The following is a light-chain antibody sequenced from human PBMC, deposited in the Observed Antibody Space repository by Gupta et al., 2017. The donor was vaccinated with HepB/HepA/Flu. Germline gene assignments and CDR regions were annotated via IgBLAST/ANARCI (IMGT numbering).Light chain of an antibody. V-gene: IGKV1-33*01. CDR1: QDISNY. CDR2: DAS. CDR3: QQDDNLPIT. Sequence: DIQITQSQSSLSASVGDRVTITCQASQDISNYLNWYQQKPGKAPKLLIYDASNLETGVPSRFSGSGSGTDFTFTISSLQPEDVATYYCQQDDNLPITFGQGTRLEIK. J-gene: IGKJ5*01.